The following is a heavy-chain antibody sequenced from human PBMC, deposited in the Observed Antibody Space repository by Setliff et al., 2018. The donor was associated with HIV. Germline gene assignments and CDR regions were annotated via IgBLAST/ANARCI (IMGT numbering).Heavy chain of an antibody. CDR1: GAPLSSYY. J-gene: IGHJ6*02. V-gene: IGHV4-59*08. CDR2: IFYSGTT. Sequence: PSETLSLTCTVSGAPLSSYYLNWIRQPPGKGLEWIGYIFYSGTTNYNPSLKSRVTMSVDASKNHLSLNVTSVTAADTAVYYCARISQLLDYAMDVWGQGTTVTVSS. CDR3: ARISQLLDYAMDV. D-gene: IGHD6-13*01.